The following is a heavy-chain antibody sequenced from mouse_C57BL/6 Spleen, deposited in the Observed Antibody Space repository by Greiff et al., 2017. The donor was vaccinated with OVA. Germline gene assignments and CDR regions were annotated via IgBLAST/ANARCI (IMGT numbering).Heavy chain of an antibody. V-gene: IGHV1-54*01. CDR1: GYAFTNYL. CDR2: INPGSGGT. CDR3: ALDSSGFAWFAY. Sequence: VQLQQSGAELVRPGTSVKVSCKASGYAFTNYLIEWVKQRPGQGLEWIGVINPGSGGTNYNEKFKGKAPLTADKSSSTAYMQLSSLTSEDSAVYFCALDSSGFAWFAYWGQGTLVTVSA. D-gene: IGHD3-2*02. J-gene: IGHJ3*01.